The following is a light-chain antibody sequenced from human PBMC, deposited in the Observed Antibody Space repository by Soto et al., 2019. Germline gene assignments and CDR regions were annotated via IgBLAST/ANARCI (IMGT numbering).Light chain of an antibody. Sequence: DIQMTQSPSSLSASVGDRVTITCQASQDISNHLNWYQQKPGKAPKLLIFEASSVEAGVPSRFSGSGSGTQFTFTIHSLQAEDIATYFCQQYVDLPLTFGGGTKV. CDR3: QQYVDLPLT. V-gene: IGKV1-33*01. CDR2: EAS. CDR1: QDISNH. J-gene: IGKJ4*01.